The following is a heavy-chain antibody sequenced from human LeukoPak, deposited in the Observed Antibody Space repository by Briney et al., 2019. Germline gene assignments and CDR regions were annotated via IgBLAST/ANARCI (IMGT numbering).Heavy chain of an antibody. D-gene: IGHD2-15*01. V-gene: IGHV3-30*04. CDR3: AREGRYCSGGSCYDWFDP. CDR1: GFTFSSYA. Sequence: PGGSLRLSCAASGFTFSSYAMHWVRQAPGKGLEWVAVISYDGSNKYYADSVKGRFTISRDNSKNTLYLQMNSLRAEDTAVYYCAREGRYCSGGSCYDWFDPWGQGTLVTASS. CDR2: ISYDGSNK. J-gene: IGHJ5*02.